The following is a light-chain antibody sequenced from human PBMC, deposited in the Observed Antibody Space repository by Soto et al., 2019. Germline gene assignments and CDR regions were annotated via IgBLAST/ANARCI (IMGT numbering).Light chain of an antibody. CDR2: AAS. CDR1: QGISNY. Sequence: DIQMTQSPSSLSASVGDRVTITCRASQGISNYLAWYQQKPGKVPKLLIYAASTLQSGVPSRFSGSGSGTDFALTISSMHPEDLATYYCQEYSSAPFTFGPGTKVDIK. CDR3: QEYSSAPFT. V-gene: IGKV1-27*01. J-gene: IGKJ3*01.